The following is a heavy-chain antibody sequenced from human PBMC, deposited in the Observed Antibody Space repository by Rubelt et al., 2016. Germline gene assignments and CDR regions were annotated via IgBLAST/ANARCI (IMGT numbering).Heavy chain of an antibody. D-gene: IGHD2-21*02. Sequence: QVQLQESGPGLVKPSETLSLTCTVSGGSISSYYWSWIRQPPGKGLEWIGYLYFGVNTHFNPSLKSRVTISVDTSKNQFSLKLSSVTAADTAVYYCAREVYCGGDCYSEDAFDIWGQGTMVTVSS. CDR1: GGSISSYY. J-gene: IGHJ3*02. CDR2: LYFGVNT. CDR3: AREVYCGGDCYSEDAFDI. V-gene: IGHV4-59*01.